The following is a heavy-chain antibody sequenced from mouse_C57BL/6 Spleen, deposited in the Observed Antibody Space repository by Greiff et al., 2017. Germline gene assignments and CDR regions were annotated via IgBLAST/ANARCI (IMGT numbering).Heavy chain of an antibody. Sequence: QVQLQQSGPELVKPGASVKISCKASGYAFSSSWMNWVKQRPGKGLEWIGRIYPGDGDTNYNGKFKGKATLTADKSSSTAYMQLSSLTSEDSAVYFCARVVYYGSSYDYFDYWGQGTTLTVSS. V-gene: IGHV1-82*01. CDR3: ARVVYYGSSYDYFDY. CDR1: GYAFSSSW. D-gene: IGHD1-1*01. J-gene: IGHJ2*01. CDR2: IYPGDGDT.